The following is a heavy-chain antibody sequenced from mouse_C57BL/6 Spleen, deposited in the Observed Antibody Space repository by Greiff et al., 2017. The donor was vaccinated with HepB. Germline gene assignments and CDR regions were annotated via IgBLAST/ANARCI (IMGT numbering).Heavy chain of an antibody. V-gene: IGHV2-9-1*01. J-gene: IGHJ4*01. D-gene: IGHD1-1*01. CDR2: IWTGGGT. CDR1: GFSLNSYA. CDR3: ARNYYGSSPYAMDY. Sequence: VQRVESGPGLVAPSQSLSITCTVSGFSLNSYAISWVRQPPGKGLEWLGVIWTGGGTNYNSALKSRLSISKDNSKSTVFLKMNSLQTDDTARYYCARNYYGSSPYAMDYWGQGTSVTVSS.